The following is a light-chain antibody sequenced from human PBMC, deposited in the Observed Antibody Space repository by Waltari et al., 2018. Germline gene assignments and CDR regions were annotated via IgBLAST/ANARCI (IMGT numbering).Light chain of an antibody. Sequence: DIVMTQSPLSLPVTPGEQASISCRSNQSHLQTNGYNYLDWYLQKPGQSPQVLIYVGSNLASGVPDRFSGSGSGTDFTLKISRVDAEDVGVYYCMQALQTPITFGQGTRLEIK. V-gene: IGKV2-28*01. CDR3: MQALQTPIT. CDR1: QSHLQTNGYNY. CDR2: VGS. J-gene: IGKJ5*01.